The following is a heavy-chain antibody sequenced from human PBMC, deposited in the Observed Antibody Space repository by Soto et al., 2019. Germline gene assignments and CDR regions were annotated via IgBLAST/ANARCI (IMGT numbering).Heavy chain of an antibody. D-gene: IGHD2-2*01. CDR2: ISGSGGST. Sequence: GGSLRLSCAASGFTFSSYAMSWVCQAPGEGLEWVSAISGSGGSTYYADSVKGRFTISRDNSKNTLYLQMNSLRAEDTAVYYCAKSNCSSTSCYRAGYYYYYYYMDVWGKGTTVTVTS. V-gene: IGHV3-23*01. CDR1: GFTFSSYA. CDR3: AKSNCSSTSCYRAGYYYYYYYMDV. J-gene: IGHJ6*03.